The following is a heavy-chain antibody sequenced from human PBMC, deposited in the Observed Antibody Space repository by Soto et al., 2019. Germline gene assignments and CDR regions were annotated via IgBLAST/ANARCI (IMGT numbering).Heavy chain of an antibody. V-gene: IGHV4-59*08. J-gene: IGHJ4*02. CDR2: IYYSGST. D-gene: IGHD1-26*01. CDR1: GGSISSYC. Sequence: SETLSLTCTVSGGSISSYCWSWIRQPPGKGLEWIGYIYYSGSTNYNPSLKSRVTISVDTSKNQFSLKLSSVTAADTAVYYCARQYGGSYADYWGQGTLVTVSS. CDR3: ARQYGGSYADY.